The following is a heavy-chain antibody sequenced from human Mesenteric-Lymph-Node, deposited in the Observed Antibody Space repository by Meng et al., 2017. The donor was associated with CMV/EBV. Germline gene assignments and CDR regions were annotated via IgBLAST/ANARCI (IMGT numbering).Heavy chain of an antibody. CDR2: ISGSGGST. V-gene: IGHV3-23*01. D-gene: IGHD1-20*01. Sequence: GGSLRLSCAASGFTFSSYAMSWVRQAPGKGLEWVSAISGSGGSTYYADSVKGRFTISRDNAENSVYLQLNSLRAEDTAFYYCARRAGGITRTYFDNWGQGTLVTVSS. CDR1: GFTFSSYA. J-gene: IGHJ4*02. CDR3: ARRAGGITRTYFDN.